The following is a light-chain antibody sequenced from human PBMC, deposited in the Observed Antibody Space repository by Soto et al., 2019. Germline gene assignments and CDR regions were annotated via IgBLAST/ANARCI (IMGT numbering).Light chain of an antibody. V-gene: IGLV2-14*01. Sequence: QSVLTQPASVSGSPGQSITISCTGTSSDVGGYNYVSWYQQHPGKAPKLMIYDVSNRPSGVSNRFSGSKSGNTASLTISGLQAEGEADYYCSSYASTPRVFGGGTKLTVL. CDR1: SSDVGGYNY. J-gene: IGLJ3*02. CDR3: SSYASTPRV. CDR2: DVS.